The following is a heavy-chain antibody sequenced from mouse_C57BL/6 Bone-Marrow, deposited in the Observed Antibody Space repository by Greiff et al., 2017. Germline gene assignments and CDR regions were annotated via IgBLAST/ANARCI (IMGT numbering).Heavy chain of an antibody. Sequence: QVQLQQPGAELVKPGASVKMSCKASGYTFTSYWITWVKQRPGQGLEWIGDIYPGSGSTNYNEKFKSKATLTVDTSSSTAYMQLSSLTSEDSAVYYCASPLWYYAYCYAMDYWGQGTSVTVSS. V-gene: IGHV1-55*01. J-gene: IGHJ4*01. CDR3: ASPLWYYAYCYAMDY. CDR2: IYPGSGST. CDR1: GYTFTSYW. D-gene: IGHD1-1*01.